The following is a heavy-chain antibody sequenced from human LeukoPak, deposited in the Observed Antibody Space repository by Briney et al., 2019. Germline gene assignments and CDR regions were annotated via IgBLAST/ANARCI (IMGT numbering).Heavy chain of an antibody. V-gene: IGHV3-53*01. Sequence: GGSLRLSCAASGFIVSSNYMNWVRQAPGEGLEWVSVIYSGGSTYYADSVKGRFTISRDNSKNTLYLQMNNLRAEDTAVYYCAREYYYDSSGRGDYWGQGTLVTVSS. D-gene: IGHD3-22*01. CDR3: AREYYYDSSGRGDY. CDR1: GFIVSSNY. J-gene: IGHJ4*02. CDR2: IYSGGST.